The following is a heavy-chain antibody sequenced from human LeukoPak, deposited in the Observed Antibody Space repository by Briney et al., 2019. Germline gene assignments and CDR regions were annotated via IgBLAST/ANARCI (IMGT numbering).Heavy chain of an antibody. CDR2: INHSGST. CDR3: ARGSERFLEWLYFDY. CDR1: GGSFSGYY. J-gene: IGHJ4*02. Sequence: SETLSLTCAVYGGSFSGYYWSWIRQPPGKGLEWIGEINHSGSTNYNPSLKSRVTISVDTSKNQFSLKLSSVTAADTAVYYCARGSERFLEWLYFDYWGQGTLVTVSS. V-gene: IGHV4-34*01. D-gene: IGHD3-3*01.